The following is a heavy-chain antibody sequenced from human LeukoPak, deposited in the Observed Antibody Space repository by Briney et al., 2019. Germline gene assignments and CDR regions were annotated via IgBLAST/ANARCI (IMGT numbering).Heavy chain of an antibody. CDR3: ATLPNYDSSGYYFGNWFDP. CDR2: IIPIFGTA. D-gene: IGHD3-22*01. J-gene: IGHJ5*02. V-gene: IGHV1-69*13. CDR1: GRTFSSYA. Sequence: ASVKVSCKASGRTFSSYAISWVRQAPGQGLEWMGGIIPIFGTANYAQKFQGRVTITADESTSTAYMELSSLRSEDTAVYYCATLPNYDSSGYYFGNWFDPWGQGTLVTVSS.